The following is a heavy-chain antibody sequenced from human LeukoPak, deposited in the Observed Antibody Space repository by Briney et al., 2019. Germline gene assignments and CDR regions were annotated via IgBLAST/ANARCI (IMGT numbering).Heavy chain of an antibody. Sequence: SETLSLTCTVSGYSISSGYYWGWIRQPPGKGLEWIGEINHSGSTNYNPSLKSRVTISVDTSKNQFSLKLSSVTAADTAVYYCARGAMGSSYYFDYWGQGTLVTVSS. D-gene: IGHD6-6*01. CDR1: GYSISSGYY. J-gene: IGHJ4*02. CDR3: ARGAMGSSYYFDY. CDR2: INHSGST. V-gene: IGHV4-38-2*02.